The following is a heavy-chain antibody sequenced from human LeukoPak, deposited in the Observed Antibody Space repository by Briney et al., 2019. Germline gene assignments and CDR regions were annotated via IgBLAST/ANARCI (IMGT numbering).Heavy chain of an antibody. D-gene: IGHD2-15*01. Sequence: ASVKVSCKASGYTFTGYYMHWVRQAPGQGLEWMGWINPNTGGTNYAQKFQGRVTMTRDTSISTAYMELSRLRSDDTAVYYCARDGPRYCSGGSCYSNAFDIWGQGTMVTVSS. J-gene: IGHJ3*02. CDR1: GYTFTGYY. V-gene: IGHV1-2*02. CDR3: ARDGPRYCSGGSCYSNAFDI. CDR2: INPNTGGT.